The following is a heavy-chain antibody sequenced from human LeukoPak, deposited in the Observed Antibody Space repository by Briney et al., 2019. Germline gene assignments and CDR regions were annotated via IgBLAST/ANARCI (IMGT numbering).Heavy chain of an antibody. CDR2: ISDSSSHI. CDR1: GFTFSNHG. J-gene: IGHJ4*02. CDR3: AREGDSGSYLFY. V-gene: IGHV3-48*01. D-gene: IGHD1-26*01. Sequence: GGSLRLSCAASGFTFSNHGMNWVRQAPGKGLEWVSYISDSSSHIYYADSVKGRFTISRDNAKNSLYLQMNSLRAEDTAVYYCAREGDSGSYLFYWGQGTLVTVSS.